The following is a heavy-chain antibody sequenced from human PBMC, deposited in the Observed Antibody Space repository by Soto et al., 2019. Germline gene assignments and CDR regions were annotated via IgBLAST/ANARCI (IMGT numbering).Heavy chain of an antibody. V-gene: IGHV3-21*01. J-gene: IGHJ5*02. CDR1: GFTFRSFT. Sequence: GGSLRLSCAASGFTFRSFTMNWVRQAPGKGLEWVSTISSNSAYIYYTDALRGRFTISRDNAKNSLYLQMNSLRAEDTAVYYCTRDASRDSSARGWFDPWGPGTLVTVSS. CDR2: ISSNSAYI. CDR3: TRDASRDSSARGWFDP. D-gene: IGHD6-13*01.